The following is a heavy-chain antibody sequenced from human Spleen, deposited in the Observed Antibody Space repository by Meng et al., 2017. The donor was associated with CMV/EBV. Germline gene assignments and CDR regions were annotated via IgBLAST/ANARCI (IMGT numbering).Heavy chain of an antibody. D-gene: IGHD6-19*01. CDR3: ARVLYSSGWYLSFDY. CDR2: ISYGGRI. CDR1: GASISSGSYF. V-gene: IGHV4-39*06. Sequence: SETLSLTCTVSGASISSGSYFWDWIRQPPGKGLEWIGSISYGGRIYYNSSLKSRVSIFEDTSRSQFTLRLSSVTAADTAVYYCARVLYSSGWYLSFDYWGQGTLVTVSS. J-gene: IGHJ4*02.